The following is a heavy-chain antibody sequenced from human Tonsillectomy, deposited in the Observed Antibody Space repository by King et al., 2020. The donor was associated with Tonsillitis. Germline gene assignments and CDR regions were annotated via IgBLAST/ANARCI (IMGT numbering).Heavy chain of an antibody. V-gene: IGHV1-2*02. J-gene: IGHJ4*02. D-gene: IGHD3-16*01. CDR2: IHPNVGGT. CDR3: ARGYIWGSY. Sequence: QLVQSGSEVKKPGASVKVSCKTSGDTFTGHYMFWLRQAPGQGLEWMVWIHPNVGGTHYAQKFQVRSTITRETSIRPAYMELRRLRSDDTAVYYCARGYIWGSYWGQGTLVTVSS. CDR1: GDTFTGHY.